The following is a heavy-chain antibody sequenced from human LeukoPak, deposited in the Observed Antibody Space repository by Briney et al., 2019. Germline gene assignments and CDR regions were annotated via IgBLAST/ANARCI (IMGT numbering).Heavy chain of an antibody. CDR1: GGTFSSYA. D-gene: IGHD1-26*01. CDR3: ARAALVGASRGFDY. Sequence: SVKVSCKASGGTFSSYAISWVRQASGQGLEWMGRIIPILGIANYAQKFQGRVTITADKSTSTAYMELSSLRSEDTAVYYCARAALVGASRGFDYWGQGTLVTVSS. CDR2: IIPILGIA. V-gene: IGHV1-69*04. J-gene: IGHJ4*02.